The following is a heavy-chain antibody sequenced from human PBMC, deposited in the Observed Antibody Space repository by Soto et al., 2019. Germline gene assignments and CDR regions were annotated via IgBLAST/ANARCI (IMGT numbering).Heavy chain of an antibody. CDR1: GFTFDDCA. V-gene: IGHV3-23*01. CDR2: ISGSAGST. D-gene: IGHD6-25*01. J-gene: IGHJ4*02. Sequence: EVVLLESGGGLVQPGGSLRLSCAASGFTFDDCAMTWVRQAPGKGLEWVSTISGSAGSTYYADSVKGRFTISRDNSMNTLYLQMNSLRAEDTAVYYCAKEISSAYFPLDHWGQGTPVTVSS. CDR3: AKEISSAYFPLDH.